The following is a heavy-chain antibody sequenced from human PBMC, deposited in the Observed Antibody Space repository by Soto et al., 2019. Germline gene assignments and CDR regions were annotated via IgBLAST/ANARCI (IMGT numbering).Heavy chain of an antibody. J-gene: IGHJ6*03. CDR3: ARGYSSSWPNYYYYYMDV. CDR2: IYYSGST. V-gene: IGHV4-59*01. CDR1: GGSISSYY. Sequence: SETLSLTCTVSGGSISSYYWSWIRQPPGKGLEWIGYIYYSGSTNYNPSLKSRVTISVDTSKNQFALKLSSVTAADTAVYYCARGYSSSWPNYYYYYMDVWGKGTTVTVSS. D-gene: IGHD6-13*01.